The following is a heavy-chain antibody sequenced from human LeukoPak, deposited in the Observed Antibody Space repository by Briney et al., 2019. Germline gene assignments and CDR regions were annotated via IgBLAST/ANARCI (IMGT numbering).Heavy chain of an antibody. Sequence: AASVRLSCKVSGYTFSELCMHWVRQAPGKGLEWIGGFNTEGSETIYAEKVKGRVTMTEDTSTAKAYMQLSSLRSEDTAVYYCATGPNEWLPRLGYYYYYMDVWGKGTTVTVSS. D-gene: IGHD6-19*01. CDR2: FNTEGSET. V-gene: IGHV1-24*01. CDR1: GYTFSELC. CDR3: ATGPNEWLPRLGYYYYYMDV. J-gene: IGHJ6*03.